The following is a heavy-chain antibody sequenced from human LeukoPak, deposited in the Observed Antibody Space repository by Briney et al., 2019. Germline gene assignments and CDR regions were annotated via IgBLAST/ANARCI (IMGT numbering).Heavy chain of an antibody. J-gene: IGHJ6*03. Sequence: SETLSLTCTDSGGSISSYYWSWIRQPAGKGLEWIWRIYTSGSTNYNPSLKSRVTMSVDTSKNQFSLKLSSVTAADTAVYYCAREIPSGRYYYYYMDVWGKGTTVTVSS. CDR3: AREIPSGRYYYYYMDV. V-gene: IGHV4-4*07. CDR1: GGSISSYY. D-gene: IGHD2-2*02. CDR2: IYTSGST.